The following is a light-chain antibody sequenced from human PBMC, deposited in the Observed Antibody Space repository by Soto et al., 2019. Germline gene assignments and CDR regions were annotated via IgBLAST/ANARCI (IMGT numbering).Light chain of an antibody. Sequence: DIPMTQSPSSLSASVGDRVTITCRASQSISSYLNWYQQKPGKAPKLLIYAASSLQSGVPSRFSGSGSGTDFTLTISSLQPEDFATYYCQQSYSTVLTCGGGTKVEIK. J-gene: IGKJ4*01. CDR2: AAS. CDR1: QSISSY. CDR3: QQSYSTVLT. V-gene: IGKV1-39*01.